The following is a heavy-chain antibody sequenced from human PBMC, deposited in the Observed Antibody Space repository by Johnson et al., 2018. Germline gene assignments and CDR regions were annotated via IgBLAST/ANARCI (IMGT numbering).Heavy chain of an antibody. J-gene: IGHJ6*02. V-gene: IGHV3-13*01. CDR2: IGTAGDT. D-gene: IGHD5-18*01. Sequence: VQLVQSGGGLVQPGGSLRLSCAASGFTFSSYDMHWVRQATGKGLEWVSAIGTAGDTYYPGSVKGRFTISRENAKNSWYLQMNSLRAGDTAGYYCARDSGYSYLEGGMDVWGQGTTVTVSS. CDR1: GFTFSSYD. CDR3: ARDSGYSYLEGGMDV.